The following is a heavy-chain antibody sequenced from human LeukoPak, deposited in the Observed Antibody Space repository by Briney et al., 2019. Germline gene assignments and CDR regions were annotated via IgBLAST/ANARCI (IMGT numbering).Heavy chain of an antibody. CDR1: GFTFSSYE. J-gene: IGHJ4*02. Sequence: PGGSLRLSCAASGFTFSSYEMNWVRQAPGKGLEWVSDLGGNSGYTYYADSVKGRFTVSRDNSKNTLSLQMNSLRVEDTAVYYCARKSSHFDSSGYFDYWGQGTLLTVSS. CDR2: LGGNSGYT. D-gene: IGHD3-22*01. V-gene: IGHV3-23*01. CDR3: ARKSSHFDSSGYFDY.